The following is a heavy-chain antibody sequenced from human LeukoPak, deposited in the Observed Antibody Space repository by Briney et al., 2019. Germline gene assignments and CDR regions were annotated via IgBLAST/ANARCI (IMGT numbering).Heavy chain of an antibody. V-gene: IGHV4-34*01. J-gene: IGHJ4*02. CDR3: ATTRQQWLVPDY. Sequence: SETLSLTCAVYGGSFSGYYWSWIRQPPGKGLEWIGEINHSGSTNYNPSLKSRVTISVDTSKNQFSLKLSSVTAADTAVYYCATTRQQWLVPDYWGQGTLVTVSS. CDR1: GGSFSGYY. D-gene: IGHD6-19*01. CDR2: INHSGST.